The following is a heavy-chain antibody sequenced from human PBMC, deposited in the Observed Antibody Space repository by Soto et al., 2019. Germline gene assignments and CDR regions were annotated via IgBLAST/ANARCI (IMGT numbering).Heavy chain of an antibody. D-gene: IGHD2-15*01. Sequence: QITLKESGPTLVKPTQTLTLTCNVSGVSLSTGGVGVGWIRQPPGKALEWLALIYWDDDQRSSPSLKSRLTITKETTKHQVVLTMPNIAPEDTATYYYAHMRAAKFDYWSQGTLVTVSS. V-gene: IGHV2-5*02. J-gene: IGHJ4*02. CDR3: AHMRAAKFDY. CDR1: GVSLSTGGVG. CDR2: IYWDDDQ.